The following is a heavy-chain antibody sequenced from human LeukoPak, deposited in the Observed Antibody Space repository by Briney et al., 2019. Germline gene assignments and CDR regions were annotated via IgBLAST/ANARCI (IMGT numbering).Heavy chain of an antibody. CDR1: GYTLTELS. J-gene: IGHJ4*02. Sequence: ASVKVSCKVSGYTLTELSMHWVRQAPGKGLEWMGGFDPEDGETIYAQKFQGRVTMTEDTSTDTAYMELSSLSSEDTAVYYCATPTYSGSDLGFDYWGQGTLVTVSS. V-gene: IGHV1-24*01. CDR3: ATPTYSGSDLGFDY. CDR2: FDPEDGET. D-gene: IGHD5-12*01.